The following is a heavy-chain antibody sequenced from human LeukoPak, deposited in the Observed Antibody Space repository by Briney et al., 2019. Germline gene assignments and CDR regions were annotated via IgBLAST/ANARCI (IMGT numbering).Heavy chain of an antibody. V-gene: IGHV3-21*01. CDR2: ISSSSSYI. D-gene: IGHD3-16*01. CDR3: ARALPYQH. J-gene: IGHJ1*01. CDR1: GFTFSSYA. Sequence: GGSLRLSCTGSGFTFSSYALAWVRQAPGKGLEWVSSISSSSSYIYYADSVKGRFTISRDNAKNSLYLQMNSLRAEDTAVYYCARALPYQHWGQGTLVTVSS.